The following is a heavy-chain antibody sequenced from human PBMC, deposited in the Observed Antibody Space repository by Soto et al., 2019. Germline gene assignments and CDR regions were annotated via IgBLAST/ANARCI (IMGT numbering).Heavy chain of an antibody. Sequence: SETLSLTCTVSGGSISSYYWSWIRQPPGKGLEWIGYIYYSGSTNYNPSLKSRVTISVDTSKNQFSLKLSSVTAADTAVYYCAREGFGERMVGYYYYGMDVWGQGTTVTVSS. D-gene: IGHD3-10*01. J-gene: IGHJ6*02. CDR2: IYYSGST. CDR1: GGSISSYY. CDR3: AREGFGERMVGYYYYGMDV. V-gene: IGHV4-59*01.